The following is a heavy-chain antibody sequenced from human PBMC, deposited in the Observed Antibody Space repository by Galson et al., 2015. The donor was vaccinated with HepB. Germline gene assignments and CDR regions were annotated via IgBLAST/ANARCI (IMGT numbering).Heavy chain of an antibody. CDR3: AREKSVGGTGYPFDS. CDR2: ISSSGSIV. D-gene: IGHD3-10*01. CDR1: GLSFSGWY. V-gene: IGHV3-11*01. J-gene: IGHJ4*02. Sequence: SLRLSCAASGLSFSGWYMSWIRQAPGKGLEWVSYISSSGSIVYDADSVKGRFTISRDNAKNLLYLQMNSLRAEDTAVYYCAREKSVGGTGYPFDSWGQGTLVTVSS.